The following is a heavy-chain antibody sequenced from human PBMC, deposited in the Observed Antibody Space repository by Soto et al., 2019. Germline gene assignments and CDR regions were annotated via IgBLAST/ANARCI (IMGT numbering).Heavy chain of an antibody. CDR2: IDRDGTET. V-gene: IGHV3-7*01. D-gene: IGHD2-15*01. J-gene: IGHJ4*02. CDR1: GFTFSAYW. CDR3: AREKSVIAAIGDY. Sequence: PGGSLGLSCAASGFTFSAYWMTWVRLTPGKGLEWVANIDRDGTETHYVDSVKGRFTISRDNSEDTLYLQMNNLRAEDTAVYYWAREKSVIAAIGDYWGQGSRVSVSS.